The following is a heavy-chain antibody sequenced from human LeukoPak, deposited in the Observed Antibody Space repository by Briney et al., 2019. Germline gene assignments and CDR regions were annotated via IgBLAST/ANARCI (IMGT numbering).Heavy chain of an antibody. CDR3: ATAPLGAAAGIGAFDI. D-gene: IGHD6-13*01. Sequence: GASVKVSCKASGYTFTSYGISWVRQAPGQGLEWMGWISAYNGNTNYAQKLQGRVTMTTDTSTDTAYMELSSLRSEDTAVYYCATAPLGAAAGIGAFDIWGQGTMVTVSS. V-gene: IGHV1-18*01. CDR1: GYTFTSYG. J-gene: IGHJ3*02. CDR2: ISAYNGNT.